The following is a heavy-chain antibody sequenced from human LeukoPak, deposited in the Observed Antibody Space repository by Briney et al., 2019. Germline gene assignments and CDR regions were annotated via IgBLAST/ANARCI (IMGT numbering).Heavy chain of an antibody. Sequence: SETLSLTCTVSGGSISSSSYYWGWIRQPPGKGLEWIGSIYYSGSTYYNPSLKSRVTISVDTSKNQFSLKLSSVTAADTAVYYCARVHLSSITIFGVVDYWGQGTLVTVSS. D-gene: IGHD3-3*01. V-gene: IGHV4-39*01. CDR2: IYYSGST. J-gene: IGHJ4*02. CDR3: ARVHLSSITIFGVVDY. CDR1: GGSISSSSYY.